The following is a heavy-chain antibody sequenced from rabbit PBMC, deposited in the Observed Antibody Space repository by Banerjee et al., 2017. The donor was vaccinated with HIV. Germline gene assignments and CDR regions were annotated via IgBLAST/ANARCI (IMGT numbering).Heavy chain of an antibody. CDR3: ARRADYDYSYGYAGYPM. D-gene: IGHD6-1*01. CDR2: IYAGRSGTT. Sequence: QSLEESGGVLVKPGASLTLTCTASGIDFSSYYYMCWVRQAPGKGLEWIACIYAGRSGTTYYASWAKGRFTISKTSSTTVTLQMTSLTAADTATYFCARRADYDYSYGYAGYPMWGQGTLVTVS. CDR1: GIDFSSYYY. V-gene: IGHV1S40*01. J-gene: IGHJ6*01.